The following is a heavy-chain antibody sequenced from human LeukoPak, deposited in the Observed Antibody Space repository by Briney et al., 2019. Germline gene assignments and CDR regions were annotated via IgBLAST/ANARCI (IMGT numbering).Heavy chain of an antibody. D-gene: IGHD4-17*01. CDR3: GRDPNGDYIGAFEF. J-gene: IGHJ3*01. Sequence: PGGSLRLSCAASGFTFSGFAMSWVRRTPGKGLEWVSSMTVTGRTTSYADSVRGRFTMSRDNSKSTLYLQMNSLRAGDTAIYYCGRDPNGDYIGAFEFWGHGTLVTVSS. CDR2: MTVTGRTT. V-gene: IGHV3-23*01. CDR1: GFTFSGFA.